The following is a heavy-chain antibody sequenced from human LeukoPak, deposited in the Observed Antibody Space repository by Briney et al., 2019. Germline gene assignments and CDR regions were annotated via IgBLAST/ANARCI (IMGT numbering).Heavy chain of an antibody. J-gene: IGHJ4*02. Sequence: GGSLRLSCAASGITVSSNYMSWVRQAPGKGLECVSAIYSDGDTYYADSVKGRFTISRDNSKNTLFLQMNSLRAEDTAVYYCARGQDSSGYYYFFDYWGQGTLVTVSS. V-gene: IGHV3-66*01. CDR1: GITVSSNY. CDR3: ARGQDSSGYYYFFDY. CDR2: IYSDGDT. D-gene: IGHD3-22*01.